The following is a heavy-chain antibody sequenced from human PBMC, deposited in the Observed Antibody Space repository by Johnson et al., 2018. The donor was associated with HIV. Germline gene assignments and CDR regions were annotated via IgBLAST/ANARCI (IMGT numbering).Heavy chain of an antibody. CDR3: ARESRLGPLAHAFDI. CDR2: ISYDGSNK. CDR1: GFTFSSYA. J-gene: IGHJ3*02. V-gene: IGHV3-30*14. Sequence: QMQLVESGGGVVQPGGSLRLSCAASGFTFSSYAMHWVRQAPGKGLEWVAVISYDGSNKYYADSVKGRFTISRDNSKNTLHLQMNSLRAEDTAVYYCARESRLGPLAHAFDIWGQGTMVTVSS. D-gene: IGHD7-27*01.